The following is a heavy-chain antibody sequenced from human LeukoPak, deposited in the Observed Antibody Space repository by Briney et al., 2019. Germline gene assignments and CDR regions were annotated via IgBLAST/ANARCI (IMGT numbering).Heavy chain of an antibody. CDR2: IRSKPYGGTT. V-gene: IGHV3-49*03. CDR3: SRTRISGIDGFDI. Sequence: PGGSLRLSCTASGFIFSDYGVNWFRQAPGKGLEWVAFIRSKPYGGTTEYAASVKGRFSISRDDSTSIVYLQMNSLKTEDTALYYCSRTRISGIDGFDIWGQGTMVTVSS. D-gene: IGHD2-15*01. CDR1: GFIFSDYG. J-gene: IGHJ3*02.